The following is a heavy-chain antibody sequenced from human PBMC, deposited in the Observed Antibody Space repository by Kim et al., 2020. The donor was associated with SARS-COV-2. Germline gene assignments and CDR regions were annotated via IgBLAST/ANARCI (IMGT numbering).Heavy chain of an antibody. CDR1: GGSISSYY. J-gene: IGHJ3*02. V-gene: IGHV4-59*13. Sequence: SETLSLTCTVSGGSISSYYWSWIRQPPGKGLEWIGYIYYSGSTNYNPSLKSRVTISVDTSKNQFSLKLSSVTAADTAVYYWARDWVFGQQLAHDAFDIWGQGTMVTVSS. D-gene: IGHD6-13*01. CDR2: IYYSGST. CDR3: ARDWVFGQQLAHDAFDI.